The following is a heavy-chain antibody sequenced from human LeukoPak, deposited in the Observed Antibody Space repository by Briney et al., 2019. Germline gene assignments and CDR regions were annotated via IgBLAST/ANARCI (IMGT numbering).Heavy chain of an antibody. CDR3: AKDLLMLSQLWYDAFDI. V-gene: IGHV3-48*03. Sequence: GGSLRLSCAASGFTFSSYEMNWVRQAPGKGLEWVSYISSSGSTIYYADSVKGRFTISRDNSKNTLYLQLNSLRAEDTAVYYCAKDLLMLSQLWYDAFDIWGQGTMVTVSS. D-gene: IGHD5-18*01. J-gene: IGHJ3*02. CDR2: ISSSGSTI. CDR1: GFTFSSYE.